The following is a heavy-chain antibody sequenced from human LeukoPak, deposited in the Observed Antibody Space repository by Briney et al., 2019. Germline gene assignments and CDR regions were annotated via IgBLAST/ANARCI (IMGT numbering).Heavy chain of an antibody. J-gene: IGHJ4*02. CDR3: GRDPTGDYYFDY. CDR1: GFTFSSYE. D-gene: IGHD7-27*01. CDR2: VSRSGTTT. V-gene: IGHV3-48*03. Sequence: PGGSLRLSCAASGFTFSSYEMNWVRQVPGKGLEWVSYVSRSGTTTYYADSVKGRFTISRDNAKNSLYLQMYSLRAEDTAVYYCGRDPTGDYYFDYWGQGTLVTVSS.